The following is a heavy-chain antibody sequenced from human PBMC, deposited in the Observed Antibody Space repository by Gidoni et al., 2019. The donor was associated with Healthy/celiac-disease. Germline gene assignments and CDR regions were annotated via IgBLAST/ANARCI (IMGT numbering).Heavy chain of an antibody. CDR3: ARGCGPYYAGQKRGAFDI. D-gene: IGHD3-10*01. Sequence: QVQLQQWGAGLLQPSETMSLTCAVYGGSFSGYYWSWIRQPPGKGLEWIGDINNRGSTNYNPALKSRVTISVDTSKNQFSLKLSAVPAACTAVYYCARGCGPYYAGQKRGAFDIWGQGTMVTVSS. V-gene: IGHV4-34*01. CDR2: INNRGST. J-gene: IGHJ3*02. CDR1: GGSFSGYY.